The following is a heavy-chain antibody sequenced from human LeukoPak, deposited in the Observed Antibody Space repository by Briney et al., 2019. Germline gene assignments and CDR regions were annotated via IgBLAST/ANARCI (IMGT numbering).Heavy chain of an antibody. D-gene: IGHD1-26*01. CDR1: GFTVSRNY. J-gene: IGHJ1*01. V-gene: IGHV3-66*03. CDR2: LYSNGNI. CDR3: AKDRRMELVAAELLH. Sequence: SGGSLRLSCAASGFTVSRNYMGWVRQAPGKGLEWVSVLYSNGNIHYADSVKGRFTISRDNSKNTLYLQMNSLRAEDTAVYYCAKDRRMELVAAELLHWGQGTLVTVSS.